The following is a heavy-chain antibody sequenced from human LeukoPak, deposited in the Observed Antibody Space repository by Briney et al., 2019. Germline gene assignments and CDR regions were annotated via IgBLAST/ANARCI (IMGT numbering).Heavy chain of an antibody. D-gene: IGHD5-18*01. CDR2: ISDRGGST. CDR1: GITLSNYG. V-gene: IGHV3-23*01. CDR3: AKGTAMGKFDP. Sequence: PGGSLRLSCVASGITLSNYGMSWVRQAPGKGLEWVAGISDRGGSTNYADSVKGRFTISRDNSKNTLYLQMNSLRAEDTAVYYCAKGTAMGKFDPWGQGTLVTVSS. J-gene: IGHJ5*02.